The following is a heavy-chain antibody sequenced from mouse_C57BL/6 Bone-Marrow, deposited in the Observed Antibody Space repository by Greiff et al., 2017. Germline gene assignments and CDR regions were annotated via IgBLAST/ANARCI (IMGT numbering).Heavy chain of an antibody. CDR1: GFTFSSYG. CDR3: ARRDDYDDYYAMDY. J-gene: IGHJ4*01. D-gene: IGHD2-4*01. CDR2: ISSGGSYT. V-gene: IGHV5-6*01. Sequence: EVQRVESGGDLVKPGGSPKLSCAASGFTFSSYGMSWVRQTPDKRLEWVATISSGGSYTYYPDSVKGRFTISRDNAKNTLYLQMSSLKSEDTAMYYCARRDDYDDYYAMDYWGQGTSVTVSS.